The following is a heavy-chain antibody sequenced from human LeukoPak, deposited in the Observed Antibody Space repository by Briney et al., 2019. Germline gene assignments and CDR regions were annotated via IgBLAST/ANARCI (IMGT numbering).Heavy chain of an antibody. CDR3: AKDYSSSCHY. Sequence: GGSLRLSCAASGFTFSSYGMHWVRQAPGKGLEWVAVISYNGSNKYYADSVKGRFTISRDNSKNTLYLQMNSLRAEDTAVYYCAKDYSSSCHYWGQGTLVTVSS. V-gene: IGHV3-30*18. D-gene: IGHD6-13*01. CDR2: ISYNGSNK. CDR1: GFTFSSYG. J-gene: IGHJ4*02.